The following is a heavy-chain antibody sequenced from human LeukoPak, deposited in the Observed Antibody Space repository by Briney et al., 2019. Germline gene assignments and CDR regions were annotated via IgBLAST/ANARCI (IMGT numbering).Heavy chain of an antibody. J-gene: IGHJ6*03. CDR3: ARLKKGDCMDV. CDR1: GGSFSGYY. CDR2: INHSGSA. D-gene: IGHD3-16*01. V-gene: IGHV4-34*01. Sequence: SETLSLNCAVYGGSFSGYYWSWIRQPPGKGLGWIGEINHSGSANYNPSLKSRFIISVDTSKNQFSLKVNSMTAADTAVYYCARLKKGDCMDVWGKGTTATVPS.